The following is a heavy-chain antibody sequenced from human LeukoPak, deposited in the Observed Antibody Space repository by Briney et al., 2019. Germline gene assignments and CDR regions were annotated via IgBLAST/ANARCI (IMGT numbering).Heavy chain of an antibody. CDR2: ISSSSSTI. V-gene: IGHV3-48*01. J-gene: IGHJ6*03. CDR1: GFTFSSYS. CDR3: ARDNGDWIYYYYMDV. D-gene: IGHD3/OR15-3a*01. Sequence: GGSLRLSCAASGFTFSSYSMNWVRQAPGKGLEWVSYISSSSSTIYYADSVKGRFTISRDNAKNSLYLQMNSLRAEDTAVYYCARDNGDWIYYYYMDVWGKGTTVTVSS.